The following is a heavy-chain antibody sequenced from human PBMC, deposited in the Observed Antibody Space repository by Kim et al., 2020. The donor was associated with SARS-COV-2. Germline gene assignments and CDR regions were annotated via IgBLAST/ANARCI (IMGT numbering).Heavy chain of an antibody. V-gene: IGHV4-38-2*02. CDR2: IYHSGST. D-gene: IGHD6-13*01. CDR3: ARGDSSSWPYYFDY. Sequence: SETLSLTCTVSGYSISSGYYWGWIRQPPGKGLEWIGSIYHSGSTYYNPSLKSRVTISVDTSKNQFSLKLSSVTAEDTAVYYCARGDSSSWPYYFDYWGQGTLVTVSS. J-gene: IGHJ4*02. CDR1: GYSISSGYY.